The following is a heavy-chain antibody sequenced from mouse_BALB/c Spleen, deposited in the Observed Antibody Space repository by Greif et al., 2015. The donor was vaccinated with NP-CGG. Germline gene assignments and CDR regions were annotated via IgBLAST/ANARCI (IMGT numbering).Heavy chain of an antibody. CDR2: INPSNGRT. D-gene: IGHD2-4*01. CDR3: ARGGYYDYDRLHFDY. V-gene: IGHV1S81*02. J-gene: IGHJ2*01. Sequence: QVQLQQSGAELVKPGASVKLSCKASGYTFTSYWMHWVKQRPGQGLEWIGEINPSNGRTNYNEKFKSKATLTVDKSSSTAYMQLSGLTSEDSAVYYCARGGYYDYDRLHFDYWGQGTTLTVSS. CDR1: GYTFTSYW.